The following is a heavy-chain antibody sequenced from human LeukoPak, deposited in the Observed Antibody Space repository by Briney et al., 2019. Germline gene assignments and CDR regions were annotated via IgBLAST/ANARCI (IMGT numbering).Heavy chain of an antibody. CDR1: GFTFSNYA. J-gene: IGHJ4*02. CDR3: AKGSGGYSGYDFYFDY. D-gene: IGHD5-12*01. V-gene: IGHV3-23*01. CDR2: ISGSGGDI. Sequence: GSLILSCAASGFTFSNYAMSWVRRAPGKGLEWVSAISGSGGDIYYSDSVKGRCTISRDNSKNTLYLQMNSLTAEDTALYYCAKGSGGYSGYDFYFDYWGQGTLVTVSS.